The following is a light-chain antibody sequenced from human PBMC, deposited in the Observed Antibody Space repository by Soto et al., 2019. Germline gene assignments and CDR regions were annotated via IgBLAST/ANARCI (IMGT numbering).Light chain of an antibody. CDR2: EVT. J-gene: IGLJ1*01. Sequence: QSVLTQPASVSGSPGQSITISCTGTFSDVGAYNYVSWYQQHPGRAPKLMIFEVTNRPLGVSNRFSGSKSGNTASLTISGLQAEDEADYYCGSYTTSTTYVFGTGTKVTVL. CDR3: GSYTTSTTYV. V-gene: IGLV2-14*01. CDR1: FSDVGAYNY.